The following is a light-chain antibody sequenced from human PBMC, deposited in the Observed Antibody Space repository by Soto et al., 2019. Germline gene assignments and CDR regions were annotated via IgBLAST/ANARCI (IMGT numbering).Light chain of an antibody. CDR3: QQVKTYPRT. J-gene: IGKJ4*01. V-gene: IGKV1-9*01. CDR2: EES. CDR1: QAVPNT. Sequence: DIHLTQSPSFLSASVGDRVTITCRPSQAVPNTMAWYQQKPGKPPKLLIYEESTLHSGVPSRFSGRKSGTQFTLTIDSLQPEDFATYYYQQVKTYPRTFGGGTKVDIK.